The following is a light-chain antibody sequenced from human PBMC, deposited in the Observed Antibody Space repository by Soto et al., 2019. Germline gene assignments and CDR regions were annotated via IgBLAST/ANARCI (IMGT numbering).Light chain of an antibody. Sequence: DIQMTQSPSSLSASVGDRVTITCRASQTISSYLNWYQQTPGRAPKLLSYAASSLQGGVPSRFSGSGSGTDCTLTISRLRPEDFAAFYCQQTYSTPSTWTFGQGTKVEIK. V-gene: IGKV1-39*01. J-gene: IGKJ1*01. CDR1: QTISSY. CDR3: QQTYSTPSTWT. CDR2: AAS.